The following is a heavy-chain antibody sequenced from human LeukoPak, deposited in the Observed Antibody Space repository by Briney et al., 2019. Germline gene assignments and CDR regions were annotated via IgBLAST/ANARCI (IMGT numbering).Heavy chain of an antibody. D-gene: IGHD6-13*01. CDR2: INPSGGST. CDR3: ARDPVAAAGHLSGYYYYMDV. J-gene: IGHJ6*03. V-gene: IGHV1-46*01. CDR1: GYTFTSYG. Sequence: ASVKVSCKASGYTFTSYGISWARQAPGQGLEWMGIINPSGGSTSYAQKFQGRVTMTRDMSTSTVYMELSSLRSEDTAAYYCARDPVAAAGHLSGYYYYMDVRGKGTTVTVSS.